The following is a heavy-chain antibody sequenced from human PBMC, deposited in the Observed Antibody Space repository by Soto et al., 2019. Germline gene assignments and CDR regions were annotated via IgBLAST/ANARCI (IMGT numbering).Heavy chain of an antibody. CDR2: VSHSGTT. CDR1: GASFTGYY. Sequence: QVRLQQWGAGLLKPSETLSLTCAVYGASFTGYYWTWLRQPPGKGLEWIGEVSHSGTTKYNPSLNSRVTISLDTSKSQFSLELTSVTAADTAVYYCARYGGTAIWYFDIWGRGTSVSVSS. J-gene: IGHJ2*01. CDR3: ARYGGTAIWYFDI. V-gene: IGHV4-34*01. D-gene: IGHD2-15*01.